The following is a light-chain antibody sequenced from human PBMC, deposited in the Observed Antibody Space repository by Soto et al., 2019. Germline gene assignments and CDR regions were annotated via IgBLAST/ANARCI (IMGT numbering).Light chain of an antibody. Sequence: QSVLTQPASVSGSPGQSINISCTGTSSDVGAYNYVSWYQQHPGKAPKLMIYDVSNRPSGVSNRFSGSKSGNTASLTISGLQAEDEADYYCSSYTSSSPYVFGTGTKLTGL. V-gene: IGLV2-14*01. J-gene: IGLJ1*01. CDR2: DVS. CDR3: SSYTSSSPYV. CDR1: SSDVGAYNY.